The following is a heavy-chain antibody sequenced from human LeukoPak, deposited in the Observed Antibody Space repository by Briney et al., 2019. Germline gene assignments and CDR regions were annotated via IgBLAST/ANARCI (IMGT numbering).Heavy chain of an antibody. Sequence: GEPLKISCKGSGYSFTSYWISWVRQMPGKGLEWMGRIDPSDSYTNYSPSFQGHVTISADKSISTAYLQWSSLKASDTAMYYCARHMGEQQLVQVYFDYWGQGTLVTVSS. CDR3: ARHMGEQQLVQVYFDY. D-gene: IGHD6-13*01. CDR1: GYSFTSYW. J-gene: IGHJ4*02. V-gene: IGHV5-10-1*01. CDR2: IDPSDSYT.